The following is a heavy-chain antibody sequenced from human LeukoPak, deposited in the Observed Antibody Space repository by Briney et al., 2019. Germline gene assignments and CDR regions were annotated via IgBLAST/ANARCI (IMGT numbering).Heavy chain of an antibody. D-gene: IGHD6-13*01. Sequence: ASVKVSCKASGYTFTGYYMHWVRQAPGQGLEWMGWINPNSGGTNYAQKFQGRVTMTRDTSISTAYMELSRLRSDDTAVYYCARSRSSWQNFDYWGQGTLVTVSS. CDR2: INPNSGGT. CDR1: GYTFTGYY. J-gene: IGHJ4*02. CDR3: ARSRSSWQNFDY. V-gene: IGHV1-2*02.